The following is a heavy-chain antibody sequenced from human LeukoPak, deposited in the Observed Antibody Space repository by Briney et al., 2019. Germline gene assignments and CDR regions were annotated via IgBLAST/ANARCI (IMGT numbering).Heavy chain of an antibody. J-gene: IGHJ6*03. CDR1: GYTFTSYY. D-gene: IGHD5-24*01. V-gene: IGHV1-46*01. Sequence: ASVKVSCKASGYTFTSYYMHWVRQAPGQGLELMGIINPSGGSTSYAQKFQGRVTMTRDTSTSTVYMELSSLRSEDTAVYYCVRAPPPEIDMDVWGKGTTVTVSS. CDR3: VRAPPPEIDMDV. CDR2: INPSGGST.